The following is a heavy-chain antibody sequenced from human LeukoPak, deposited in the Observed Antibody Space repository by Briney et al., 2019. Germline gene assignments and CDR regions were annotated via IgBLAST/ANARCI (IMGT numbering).Heavy chain of an antibody. D-gene: IGHD4-11*01. CDR2: TYYRSKWYN. V-gene: IGHV6-1*01. CDR1: GDSVSSNSAA. Sequence: SQTLSLTCAISGDSVSSNSAAWNWIRQSPSRGLEWLGRTYYRSKWYNDYAVSVKSRITINPDTSKNQFSLRLSSVTAADTAVYYCARGHSIEPYYYYYYMDVWGKGTTVTVSS. CDR3: ARGHSIEPYYYYYYMDV. J-gene: IGHJ6*03.